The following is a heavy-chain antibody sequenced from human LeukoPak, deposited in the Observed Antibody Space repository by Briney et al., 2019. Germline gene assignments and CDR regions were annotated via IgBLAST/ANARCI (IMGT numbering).Heavy chain of an antibody. J-gene: IGHJ4*02. Sequence: PSETLSLTCTVSGGSISSDAYRWGWIRQPPGKGMEWIGNIYYSGYTYYNPSLESRVTISVDTSKNQLSLKLTSVTAADTAVYYCAILDWGSGGSGSFDYWGQGTLVTVSS. CDR3: AILDWGSGGSGSFDY. CDR2: IYYSGYT. V-gene: IGHV4-39*01. CDR1: GGSISSDAYR. D-gene: IGHD7-27*01.